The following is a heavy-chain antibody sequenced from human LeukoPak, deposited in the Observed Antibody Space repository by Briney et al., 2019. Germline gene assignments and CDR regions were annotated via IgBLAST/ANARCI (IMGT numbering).Heavy chain of an antibody. J-gene: IGHJ4*02. Sequence: SETLSLTCTVSGYSISSGYYWGWIRQPPGKGLEWIGNIYHSGRTYYNPSLKSRVTISVDTSKNQFSLKLSSVTAADTAVYYCARRTTYFGWIPSESPSCFDYWGQGTLVTASS. CDR2: IYHSGRT. D-gene: IGHD3-9*01. CDR3: ARRTTYFGWIPSESPSCFDY. CDR1: GYSISSGYY. V-gene: IGHV4-38-2*02.